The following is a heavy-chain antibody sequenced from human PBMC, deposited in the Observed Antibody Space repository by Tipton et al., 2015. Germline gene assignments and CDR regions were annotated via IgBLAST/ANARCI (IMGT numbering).Heavy chain of an antibody. CDR3: ARDLEHGMDV. CDR1: GGSVSSGSYY. V-gene: IGHV4-61*01. Sequence: GLVKPSETLSLTCTVSGGSVSSGSYYWSWIRQPPGKGLEWIGYISFSDTTHYNPSLKSRITISLNTSKNQFSLKMSSVTAADTAVYFCARDLEHGMDVWGQGTMVTVS. CDR2: ISFSDTT. J-gene: IGHJ6*02.